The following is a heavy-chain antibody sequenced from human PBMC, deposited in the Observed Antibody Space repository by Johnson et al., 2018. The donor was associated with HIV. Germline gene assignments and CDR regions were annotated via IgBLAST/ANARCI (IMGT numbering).Heavy chain of an antibody. Sequence: VQLVESGGGVIRPGGSLRLSCAASGFTFNDYGMSWVRQGPGKGLEWVASINWNGGTTGCVDSVKGRFTLPRNNATNSLYLQMNSLRAEDAAVYYCARRPGYYDSSGYYGDAFDIWGQGTMVTVSS. D-gene: IGHD3-22*01. CDR1: GFTFNDYG. CDR2: INWNGGTT. V-gene: IGHV3-20*04. CDR3: ARRPGYYDSSGYYGDAFDI. J-gene: IGHJ3*02.